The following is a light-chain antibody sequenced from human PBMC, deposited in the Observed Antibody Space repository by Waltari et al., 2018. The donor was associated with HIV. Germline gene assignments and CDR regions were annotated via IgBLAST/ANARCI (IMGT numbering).Light chain of an antibody. V-gene: IGKV4-1*01. CDR1: QSVFYSSNNKNY. Sequence: DIVMTQCPDSVAVSLGERATINCRSSQSVFYSSNNKNYLAWYQQKPVQSPKLLMYWASTRESGVPDRFSGSGSGTDFTLTISSLQAEDVAVYYRQQYYRTPEFRPGTKVEI. CDR3: QQYYRTPE. CDR2: WAS. J-gene: IGKJ3*01.